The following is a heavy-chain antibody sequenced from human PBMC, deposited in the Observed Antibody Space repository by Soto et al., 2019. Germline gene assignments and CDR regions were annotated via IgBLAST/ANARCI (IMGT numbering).Heavy chain of an antibody. V-gene: IGHV3-23*01. J-gene: IGHJ4*02. Sequence: EVHLLDSGGGLVQPGGSLRLSCAASGFTFSNYVMSWVRQAPGKGLELVSSISGSGDNTYYADSVKGRFTTSRDNSKNTLFLQMSSLRAEDTGVYCCAELPLVLAFGFVYWGQGTLFTVSS. CDR2: ISGSGDNT. CDR3: AELPLVLAFGFVY. CDR1: GFTFSNYV. D-gene: IGHD1-26*01.